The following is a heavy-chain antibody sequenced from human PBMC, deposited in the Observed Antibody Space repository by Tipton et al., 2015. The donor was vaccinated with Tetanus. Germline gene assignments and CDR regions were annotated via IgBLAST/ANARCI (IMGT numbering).Heavy chain of an antibody. V-gene: IGHV4-59*01. CDR2: IYYSGST. CDR1: GGSMRSYY. Sequence: TLSLTCTVSGGSMRSYYWSWIRQPPGKGLEWIGYIYYSGSTNYNSSLKSRVTISVDTSKNQFSLKLSSVTAADTAMYYCVRSSPIRVADKWGVDWFDPWGQGTLVTVSS. CDR3: VRSSPIRVADKWGVDWFDP. D-gene: IGHD6-19*01. J-gene: IGHJ5*02.